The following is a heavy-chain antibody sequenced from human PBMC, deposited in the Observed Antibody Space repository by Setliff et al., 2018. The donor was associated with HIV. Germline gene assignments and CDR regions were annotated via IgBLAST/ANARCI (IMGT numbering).Heavy chain of an antibody. J-gene: IGHJ4*01. V-gene: IGHV3-30*04. D-gene: IGHD6-13*01. Sequence: PGGSLRLSCAASGFTFSSYAMHWVRQAPGKGLGWVAGISYDGSNKYYTDSVKGRFTISRDNSKNTLYLQMNSLRAEDSAVYYCARGVAADGTYFDYWGQGALVTVSS. CDR1: GFTFSSYA. CDR2: ISYDGSNK. CDR3: ARGVAADGTYFDY.